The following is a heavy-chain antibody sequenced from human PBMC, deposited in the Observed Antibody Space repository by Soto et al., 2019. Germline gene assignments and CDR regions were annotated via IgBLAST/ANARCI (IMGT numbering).Heavy chain of an antibody. Sequence: GGSLRLSCAASGFTFSDYYMSWIRQAPGRGLEWVSYISSSSSYTNYADSVKGRFTISRDNAKNSLFLQMNTLRAEDTAVYYCARKNGSSLETSFDYWGQGTLVTVSS. CDR2: ISSSSSYT. D-gene: IGHD6-6*01. CDR1: GFTFSDYY. V-gene: IGHV3-11*06. CDR3: ARKNGSSLETSFDY. J-gene: IGHJ4*02.